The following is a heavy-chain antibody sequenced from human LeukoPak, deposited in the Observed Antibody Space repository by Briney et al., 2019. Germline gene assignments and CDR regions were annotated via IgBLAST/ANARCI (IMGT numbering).Heavy chain of an antibody. CDR1: GVSISSDSYY. Sequence: PSETLSLTCTVSGVSISSDSYYWSWIRPPAGKGLEWIGRFYTSGTTNYNPSLKSRVTISVDTPKDQFSLNLSSVTAADTAVYYCARQSGSSTWSSDYWGQGTLVTVSS. J-gene: IGHJ4*02. CDR3: ARQSGSSTWSSDY. D-gene: IGHD6-13*01. V-gene: IGHV4-61*02. CDR2: FYTSGTT.